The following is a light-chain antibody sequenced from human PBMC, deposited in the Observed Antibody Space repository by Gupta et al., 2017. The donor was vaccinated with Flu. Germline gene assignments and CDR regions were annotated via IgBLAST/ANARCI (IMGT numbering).Light chain of an antibody. CDR2: EVS. Sequence: QSSLTQPVSVSGSPGQSITICCTGTSSDVGGYNYVSWYQQHPGKAPKLMIYEVSNRPSGVSNRFSGSKSGNTASLTISGLQAEDEADYYCSSYTSNRRVFGGGTKLTVL. J-gene: IGLJ3*02. V-gene: IGLV2-14*01. CDR3: SSYTSNRRV. CDR1: SSDVGGYNY.